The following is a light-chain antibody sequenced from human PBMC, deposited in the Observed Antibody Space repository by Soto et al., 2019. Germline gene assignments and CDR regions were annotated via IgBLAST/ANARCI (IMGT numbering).Light chain of an antibody. J-gene: IGKJ4*01. V-gene: IGKV2-28*01. Sequence: DIVMTQSPLSLPVTPGEPASISCRSSQSLLHSIGYNYLDWYLQKLGQSPQLRIYLGSNRASGVPDRFSGSGSGTDFTLKISRVEAEDVGVYYCMQALQTPLTFGGGTKVESK. CDR1: QSLLHSIGYNY. CDR3: MQALQTPLT. CDR2: LGS.